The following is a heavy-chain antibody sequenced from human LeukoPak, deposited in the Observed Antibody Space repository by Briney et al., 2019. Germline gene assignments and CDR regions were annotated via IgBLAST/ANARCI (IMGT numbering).Heavy chain of an antibody. Sequence: ASVKVSCKASGYTFTNYDINWVRQATGQGLEWMGWMNPNSGKTGYAQKFQGRVTITRNTSISTAYMELSSLRSEDTAVYYCAREAQQTPDVDYWGQGTLVTVSS. V-gene: IGHV1-8*03. CDR3: AREAQQTPDVDY. CDR2: MNPNSGKT. J-gene: IGHJ4*02. CDR1: GYTFTNYD. D-gene: IGHD6-13*01.